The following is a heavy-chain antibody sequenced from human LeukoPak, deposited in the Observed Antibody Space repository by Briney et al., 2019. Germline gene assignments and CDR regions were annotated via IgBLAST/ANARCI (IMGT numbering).Heavy chain of an antibody. CDR2: IYYSGST. Sequence: PSETLSLTCTVSGGSISSYYWSWIRQPPGKGLEWIGYIYYSGSTNYNPSLKSRVTISVDTSKNQFSLKLSSVTAADTAVYYCVRHSSGRGWFDPWGQGTLVTVSS. CDR3: VRHSSGRGWFDP. CDR1: GGSISSYY. D-gene: IGHD6-19*01. V-gene: IGHV4-59*08. J-gene: IGHJ5*02.